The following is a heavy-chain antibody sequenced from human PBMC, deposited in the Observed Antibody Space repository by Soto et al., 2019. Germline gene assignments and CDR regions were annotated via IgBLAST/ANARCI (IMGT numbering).Heavy chain of an antibody. CDR1: GFSVSNYY. D-gene: IGHD1-26*01. Sequence: EVQVVESGGGLIQPGGSLRLSCAVSGFSVSNYYMGWVRLAPGKGLEWVSFLYSVGSTYYTDSVKGRFTISRDTSQNTVHLQMNCLRAEDMAVYYCARARPPGWEILGGYFDSWGQGTLVTVSS. J-gene: IGHJ4*02. CDR3: ARARPPGWEILGGYFDS. V-gene: IGHV3-53*01. CDR2: LYSVGST.